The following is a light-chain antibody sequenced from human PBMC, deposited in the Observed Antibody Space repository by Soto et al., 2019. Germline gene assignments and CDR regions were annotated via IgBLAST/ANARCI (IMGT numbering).Light chain of an antibody. Sequence: QSVLTQPPSASGTPGQRVTISCSGSSSNIGSNDAFWYQQLPGTAPKLLIYRSNQRPSGVPDRFSGSKSGTSASLAISGLLSEDEADYYCASWDYSLSGVLFGGGTKLTVL. CDR3: ASWDYSLSGVL. J-gene: IGLJ2*01. V-gene: IGLV1-47*01. CDR2: RSN. CDR1: SSNIGSND.